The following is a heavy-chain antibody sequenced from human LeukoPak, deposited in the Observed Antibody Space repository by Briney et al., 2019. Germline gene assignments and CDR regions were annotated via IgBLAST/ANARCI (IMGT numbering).Heavy chain of an antibody. CDR3: ARDLGYSYGIY. J-gene: IGHJ4*02. CDR2: IYSGGST. CDR1: GFTVSSNY. Sequence: PGGSLRLSCAASGFTVSSNYMSWVRQAPGKGLEWVSVIYSGGSTYYADSVKGRFTISRDNSKNTLYLQMNSLRAEDTAVYYYARDLGYSYGIYWGQGTLVTVSS. D-gene: IGHD5-18*01. V-gene: IGHV3-53*01.